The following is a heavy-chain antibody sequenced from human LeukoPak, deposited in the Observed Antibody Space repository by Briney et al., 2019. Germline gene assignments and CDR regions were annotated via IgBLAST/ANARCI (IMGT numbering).Heavy chain of an antibody. CDR2: IIPIFGTA. Sequence: ASVKVSCKASGGTFSSYAISWVRQAPGQGLEWMGRIIPIFGTANYAQKFQGRVTITTDESTSTAYMELSSLRSEDTAVYYCAREYYYDSSGYDYWGQGTLSPSPQ. CDR1: GGTFSSYA. D-gene: IGHD3-22*01. CDR3: AREYYYDSSGYDY. J-gene: IGHJ4*02. V-gene: IGHV1-69*05.